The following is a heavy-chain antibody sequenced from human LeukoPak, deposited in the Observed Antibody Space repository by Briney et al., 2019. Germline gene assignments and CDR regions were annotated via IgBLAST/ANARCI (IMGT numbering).Heavy chain of an antibody. J-gene: IGHJ2*01. Sequence: PSETLSLTCTVCGDSISSYYWSWIRQPAGKGLEWIGRIYTSGSTNYNPSLKSRVTISVDKSKNQFSLKLSSVTAADTAVYYCARDVARRDGSLRYFDVWGRGTLVTVSS. CDR3: ARDVARRDGSLRYFDV. D-gene: IGHD5-24*01. V-gene: IGHV4-4*07. CDR2: IYTSGST. CDR1: GDSISSYY.